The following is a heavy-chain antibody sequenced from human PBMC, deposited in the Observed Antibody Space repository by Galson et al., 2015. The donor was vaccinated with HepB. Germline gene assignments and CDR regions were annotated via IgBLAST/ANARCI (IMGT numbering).Heavy chain of an antibody. CDR3: ARERARVATIGRFYNWFDP. J-gene: IGHJ5*02. V-gene: IGHV1-69*04. CDR1: GGTFSSYA. D-gene: IGHD5-12*01. CDR2: IIPILGIA. Sequence: SVKVSCKASGGTFSSYAISWVRQAPGQGLEWMGRIIPILGIANYAQKFQGRVTITADKSTSTAYMELSSLRSEDTAVYYCARERARVATIGRFYNWFDPWGQGTLVAVSS.